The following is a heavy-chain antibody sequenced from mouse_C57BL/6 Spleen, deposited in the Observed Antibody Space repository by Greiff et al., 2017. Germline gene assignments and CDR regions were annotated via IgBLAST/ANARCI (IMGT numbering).Heavy chain of an antibody. Sequence: ESGPGLVKPSQSLSLTCSVTGYSITSGYYWNWIRQFPGNKLEWMGYISYDGSNNYNPSLKNRITITRDTSKTQLFLKLNSVTTKDTATYFCSRKGGYFDYWGQGTTLTVSS. CDR3: SRKGGYFDY. J-gene: IGHJ2*01. CDR1: GYSITSGYY. V-gene: IGHV3-6*01. CDR2: ISYDGSN.